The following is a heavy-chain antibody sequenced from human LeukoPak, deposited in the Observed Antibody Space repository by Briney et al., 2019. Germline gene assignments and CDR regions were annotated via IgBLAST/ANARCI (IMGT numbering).Heavy chain of an antibody. CDR2: IIPIFGTA. J-gene: IGHJ4*02. D-gene: IGHD2-2*01. V-gene: IGHV1-69*01. CDR1: GGTFSSYA. Sequence: SVKVSCKSSGGTFSSYAISWVRQAPGQGLEWMGGIIPIFGTANYAQKFQGRVTITADESTSTAYMELSSLRSEDTAVYYCAREVAFVVVPAAATYYFDYWGQGTLVTVSS. CDR3: AREVAFVVVPAAATYYFDY.